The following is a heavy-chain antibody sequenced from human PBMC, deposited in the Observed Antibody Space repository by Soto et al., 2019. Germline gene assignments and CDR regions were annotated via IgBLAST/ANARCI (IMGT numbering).Heavy chain of an antibody. J-gene: IGHJ5*02. CDR3: ARDLGDKQWLVHWFGP. CDR2: ISSSGSAI. D-gene: IGHD6-19*01. CDR1: GFAFSDYH. Sequence: PGGSLRLSCAASGFAFSDYHMSWIRQAPGKGLEWVSYISSSGSAIYYADSVKGRFTISRDNAKNSLYLQMNSLRAEDTAVYYCARDLGDKQWLVHWFGPWGQGTLVTV. V-gene: IGHV3-11*01.